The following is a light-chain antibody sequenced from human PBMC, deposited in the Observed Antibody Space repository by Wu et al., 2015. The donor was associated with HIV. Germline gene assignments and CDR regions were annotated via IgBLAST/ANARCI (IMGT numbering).Light chain of an antibody. CDR1: QSISGY. J-gene: IGKJ4*01. CDR2: AAS. CDR3: QQLNSGLIT. V-gene: IGKV1-9*01. Sequence: DVQLTQSPSFLAASVGDTVTITCRASQSISGYLAWYQQKPGKAPNLLIYAASTVQTGVPSRFSGGGYGTEFTLTIISLQPEDVATYYCQQLNSGLITFGGGTKVEIK.